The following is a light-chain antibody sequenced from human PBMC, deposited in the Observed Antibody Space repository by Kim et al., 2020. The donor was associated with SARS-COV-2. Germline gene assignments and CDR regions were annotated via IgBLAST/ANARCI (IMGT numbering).Light chain of an antibody. CDR1: QSVSSN. V-gene: IGKV3-15*01. CDR3: QQYNNWPPHT. J-gene: IGKJ2*01. CDR2: GAS. Sequence: VSQGERATLSCRASQSVSSNLAWYQQKPGQAPRLLIYGASTRATGIPARFSGSGSGTEFTLTISSLQSEDFAVYYCQQYNNWPPHTFGQGTKLEI.